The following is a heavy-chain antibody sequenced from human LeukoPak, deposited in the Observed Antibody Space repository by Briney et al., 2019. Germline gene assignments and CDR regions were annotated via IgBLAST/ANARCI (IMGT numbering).Heavy chain of an antibody. D-gene: IGHD6-19*01. J-gene: IGHJ4*02. Sequence: GGSLRLSCSASGFTFSSYAMHWVRQAPGKGLEYVSAISSNGGSTYYADPVKGRFTISRDNSKNTLYLQMSSLRAEDTAVYYCVKERAAGIAVTGTFDYWGQGTLVTVSS. CDR1: GFTFSSYA. CDR3: VKERAAGIAVTGTFDY. V-gene: IGHV3-64D*06. CDR2: ISSNGGST.